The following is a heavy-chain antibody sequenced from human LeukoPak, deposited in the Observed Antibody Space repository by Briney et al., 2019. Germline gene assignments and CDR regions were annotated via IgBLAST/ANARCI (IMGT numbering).Heavy chain of an antibody. J-gene: IGHJ4*02. CDR3: ASSGWYPYYFDY. CDR2: INRDGRST. Sequence: GGSLRLSCAASGFTFSDHHMDWVRQGPGKGLVWVSRINRDGRSTSYADSVKGRFTISRDNAKNTLYLQMNSLRAEDTAVYFCASSGWYPYYFDYWGQGTLVTVSS. CDR1: GFTFSDHH. D-gene: IGHD2-15*01. V-gene: IGHV3-74*01.